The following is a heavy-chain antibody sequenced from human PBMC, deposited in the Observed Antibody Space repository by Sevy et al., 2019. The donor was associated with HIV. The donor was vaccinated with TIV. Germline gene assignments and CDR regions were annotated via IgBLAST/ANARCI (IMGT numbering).Heavy chain of an antibody. D-gene: IGHD3-22*01. CDR2: VYHTGSS. CDR1: GVSVSSDTYY. Sequence: SESLSLTCAVSGVSVSSDTYYWSWIRQPPGKGLEWIGYVYHTGSSNYSPSFKSRVTISVDTSKNQFSLRLFSVAAADTAVYYCAREPYSIDKSCYYWDYWGQGALVTVSS. J-gene: IGHJ4*02. V-gene: IGHV4-61*01. CDR3: AREPYSIDKSCYYWDY.